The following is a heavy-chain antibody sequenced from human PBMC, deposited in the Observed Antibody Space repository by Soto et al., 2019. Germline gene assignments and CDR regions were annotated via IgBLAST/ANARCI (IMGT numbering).Heavy chain of an antibody. J-gene: IGHJ4*02. CDR3: ARYYDFWSGYYYFDY. Sequence: QVQLVQSGAEVKKPGASVKVSCKASGYTFTSYAMHWVRQAPGQRLEWMGWINAGNGNTKYSQKFQGRVTITRDTSASTAYVELSSLRSEDTAVYYCARYYDFWSGYYYFDYWGQGTLVTVSS. V-gene: IGHV1-3*01. CDR1: GYTFTSYA. CDR2: INAGNGNT. D-gene: IGHD3-3*01.